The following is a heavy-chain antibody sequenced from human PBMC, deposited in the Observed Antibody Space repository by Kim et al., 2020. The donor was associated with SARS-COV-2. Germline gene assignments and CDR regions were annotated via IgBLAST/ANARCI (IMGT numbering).Heavy chain of an antibody. CDR1: GYTFTSHY. D-gene: IGHD3-16*01. Sequence: ASVKVSCKASGYTFTSHYVHWVRQAPGQWLEWMGIIKPSDGSTTYAQRFQGRVTMTRDTSTSTVYMELSSPRSEDTAVYYCARDKRDFSLSNYYYGMDVWGQGTTVIVSS. CDR2: IKPSDGST. J-gene: IGHJ6*02. V-gene: IGHV1-46*01. CDR3: ARDKRDFSLSNYYYGMDV.